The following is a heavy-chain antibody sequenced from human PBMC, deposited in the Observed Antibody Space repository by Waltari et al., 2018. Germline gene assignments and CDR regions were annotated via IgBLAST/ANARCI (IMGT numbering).Heavy chain of an antibody. CDR2: IRYDGINK. CDR1: GFTFSSYG. Sequence: QVQLVESGGGVVQPGGSLRLSCAASGFTFSSYGMHWVRQAPGKGLEGVAFIRYDGINKYYADSVKGRFTISRDNSKNTLYLQMNSLRAEDTAVYYCAKDIESAGNMDVWGKGTTVTVSS. D-gene: IGHD3-16*02. V-gene: IGHV3-30*02. CDR3: AKDIESAGNMDV. J-gene: IGHJ6*03.